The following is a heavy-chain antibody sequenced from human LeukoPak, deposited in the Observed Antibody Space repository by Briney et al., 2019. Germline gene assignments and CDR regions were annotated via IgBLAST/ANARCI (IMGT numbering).Heavy chain of an antibody. CDR3: VTDQTGRHPYFFDY. Sequence: GGSPRLSCVASGFNSSTYWMTWVRQVPGKGLEWVANIKEDGSEIYYVDAVKGRFSISRDNAKTSLYLQMNNLSVADTAVYYCVTDQTGRHPYFFDYWGQGTLVTVSS. J-gene: IGHJ4*02. CDR1: GFNSSTYW. D-gene: IGHD3-10*01. CDR2: IKEDGSEI. V-gene: IGHV3-7*01.